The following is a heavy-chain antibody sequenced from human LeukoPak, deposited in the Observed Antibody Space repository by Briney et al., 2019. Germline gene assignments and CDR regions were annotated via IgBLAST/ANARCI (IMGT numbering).Heavy chain of an antibody. CDR2: MNPNSGGT. D-gene: IGHD4-23*01. J-gene: IGHJ4*02. CDR3: ATGDTTVVTHD. CDR1: GYTFTSYD. Sequence: GASVKVSCKASGYTFTSYDINWVRQATGQGLESMGWMNPNSGGTNYAQKFQGWVTMTRDTPISTAYMELSSLRSEDTAVYYCATGDTTVVTHDWGQGTLVTVSS. V-gene: IGHV1-8*01.